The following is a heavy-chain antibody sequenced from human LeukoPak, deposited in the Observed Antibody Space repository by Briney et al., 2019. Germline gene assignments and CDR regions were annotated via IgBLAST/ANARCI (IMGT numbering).Heavy chain of an antibody. V-gene: IGHV4-39*01. CDR1: GGSVATYH. D-gene: IGHD3-9*01. CDR2: IYYSGST. CDR3: ARLTGYYPIDY. J-gene: IGHJ4*02. Sequence: SETLSLTCAVSGGSVATYHWTWIRQPPGKGLEWIGSIYYSGSTYYNPSLKSRVTISVDTSKNQFSLKLSSVTAADTAVYYCARLTGYYPIDYWGQGTLVTVSS.